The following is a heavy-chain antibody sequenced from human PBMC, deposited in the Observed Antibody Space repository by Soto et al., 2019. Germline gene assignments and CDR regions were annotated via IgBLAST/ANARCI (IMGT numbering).Heavy chain of an antibody. V-gene: IGHV1-3*01. CDR1: GYTFTSYA. J-gene: IGHJ4*02. D-gene: IGHD6-19*01. CDR3: ARDLMYSSGWCDDY. CDR2: INAGNGNT. Sequence: ASVKVSCKASGYTFTSYAMHWVRQAPGQRLEWMGWINAGNGNTKYSQKFQGRVTITRDTSASTAYMELSSLRSEDTAVYYCARDLMYSSGWCDDYWGQGTLVTVSS.